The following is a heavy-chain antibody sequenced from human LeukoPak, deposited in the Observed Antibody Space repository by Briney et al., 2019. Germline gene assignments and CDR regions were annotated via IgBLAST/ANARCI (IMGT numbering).Heavy chain of an antibody. Sequence: SQTLSLTCAISGDSVSSNSAVWNWIRQSPSRGLEWLGRTYYRSKWYNDYAVSVKSRITINPDTSMNQFSLQLNSVTPEDTAVYYRARSYNWFDPWGQGTLVTVSS. D-gene: IGHD3-16*01. J-gene: IGHJ5*02. V-gene: IGHV6-1*01. CDR2: TYYRSKWYN. CDR1: GDSVSSNSAV. CDR3: ARSYNWFDP.